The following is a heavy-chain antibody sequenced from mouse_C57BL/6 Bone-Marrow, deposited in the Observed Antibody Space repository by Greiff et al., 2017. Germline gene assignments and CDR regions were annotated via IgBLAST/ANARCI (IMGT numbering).Heavy chain of an antibody. CDR3: VKDYDPFAY. J-gene: IGHJ3*01. Sequence: QVQLQQSGAELARPGASVKLSCKASGYTFTSYGISWVKQRTGQGLEWIGEIYPRSGNTYYNEKFKGKATLTADISSSTAYMELRSLTSEDSAVYFCVKDYDPFAYWGQGTLVTVSA. D-gene: IGHD2-4*01. V-gene: IGHV1-81*01. CDR1: GYTFTSYG. CDR2: IYPRSGNT.